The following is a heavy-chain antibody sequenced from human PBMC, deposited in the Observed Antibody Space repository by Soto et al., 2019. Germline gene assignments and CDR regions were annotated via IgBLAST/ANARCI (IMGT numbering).Heavy chain of an antibody. Sequence: QVQLQESGPGLVKPSETLSLTCTVSGGSISSKYWSWIRQPPGKGLEWIGYIYYNGRTNYNPSRKSRVTISVDTSMNQFSLKLSPVTAADSAVYYCARLRWATIAEAGSFDYWGQGIRFTVSS. D-gene: IGHD6-13*01. CDR2: IYYNGRT. V-gene: IGHV4-59*08. J-gene: IGHJ4*02. CDR1: GGSISSKY. CDR3: ARLRWATIAEAGSFDY.